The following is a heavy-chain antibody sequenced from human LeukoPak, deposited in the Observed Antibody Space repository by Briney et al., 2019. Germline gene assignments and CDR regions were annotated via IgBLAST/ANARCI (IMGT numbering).Heavy chain of an antibody. CDR1: GYTFTGYY. CDR3: ARDASPPGCSGGSCYFNWFDP. V-gene: IGHV1-69*13. D-gene: IGHD2-15*01. J-gene: IGHJ5*02. Sequence: ASVKVSCKASGYTFTGYYMHWVRQAPGQGLEWMGGIIPIFGTANYAQKFQGRVTITADESTSTAYMELSSLRSEDTAVYYCARDASPPGCSGGSCYFNWFDPWGQGTLVTVSS. CDR2: IIPIFGTA.